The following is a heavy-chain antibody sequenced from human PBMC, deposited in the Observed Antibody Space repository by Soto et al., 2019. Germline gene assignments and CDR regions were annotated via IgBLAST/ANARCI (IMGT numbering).Heavy chain of an antibody. CDR1: GFTFSGYW. D-gene: IGHD1-26*01. CDR3: AKKYLGTYPFDY. Sequence: GGSLRLSCAGSGFTFSGYWMTWVRQPPGKGLEWVASVNQDGTQKFYVDSVKGRFTVSRDNAQNSLFLQMISLRADDTAVYYCAKKYLGTYPFDYWGQGTLVTVSS. CDR2: VNQDGTQK. V-gene: IGHV3-7*03. J-gene: IGHJ4*02.